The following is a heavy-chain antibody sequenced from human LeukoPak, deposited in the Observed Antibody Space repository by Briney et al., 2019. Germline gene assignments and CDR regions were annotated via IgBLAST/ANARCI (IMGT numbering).Heavy chain of an antibody. D-gene: IGHD5-18*01. V-gene: IGHV3-30*18. CDR2: ISYDGSNK. CDR1: GFTFSSYG. Sequence: GRSLRLSCAASGFTFSSYGMHWVRQAPGKGLEWVAVISYDGSNKYYADSVKGRFTISRDNSKNTLYLQMNSLRAEDTAVYYCAKTEDTAMVNVHYYYYYGMDVWDQGTTVTVSS. J-gene: IGHJ6*02. CDR3: AKTEDTAMVNVHYYYYYGMDV.